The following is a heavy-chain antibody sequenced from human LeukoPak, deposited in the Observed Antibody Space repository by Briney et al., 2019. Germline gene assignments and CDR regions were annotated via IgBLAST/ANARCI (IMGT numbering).Heavy chain of an antibody. D-gene: IGHD3-22*01. J-gene: IGHJ6*03. CDR2: FDPEDGET. Sequence: ASVKVSCKVSGYTLTELSMHWVRQAPGKGLEWMGGFDPEDGETIYAQKFQGRVTMTEDTSTDTAYMELSSLRSEDTAVYYCATAPRVSSGYYYYYMDVWGKGTTVTVSS. CDR1: GYTLTELS. V-gene: IGHV1-24*01. CDR3: ATAPRVSSGYYYYYMDV.